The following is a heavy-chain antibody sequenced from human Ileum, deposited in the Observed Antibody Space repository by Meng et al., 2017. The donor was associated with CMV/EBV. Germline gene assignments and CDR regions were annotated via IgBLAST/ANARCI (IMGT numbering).Heavy chain of an antibody. CDR1: GFPFGAYY. V-gene: IGHV3-11*01. CDR2: ITGSGDII. J-gene: IGHJ4*02. CDR3: ARGNYGFDY. Sequence: QVQLVESGGDFVKPGGSLRLACAASGFPFGAYYMTWVRQAPGKGLEWVSYITGSGDIIYYADSVKGRFTISRDNAKSSLYLEINSLRAEDTAVYYCARGNYGFDYWGQGTLVTVSS. D-gene: IGHD4-17*01.